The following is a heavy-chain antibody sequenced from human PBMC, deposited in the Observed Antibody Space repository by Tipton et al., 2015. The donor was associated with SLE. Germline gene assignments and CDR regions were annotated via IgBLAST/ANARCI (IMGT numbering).Heavy chain of an antibody. CDR3: ARSLRIIAAVGGSFDI. J-gene: IGHJ3*02. Sequence: SLRLSCAASGFTLSSYEMNWVRQAPGKGLEWVSSVSTTGSTRYYADSVRGRFTISRDNAKKSLYLQMNSLRAEDTAVYYCARSLRIIAAVGGSFDIWGQGTMVTVSS. D-gene: IGHD6-13*01. CDR2: VSTTGSTR. CDR1: GFTLSSYE. V-gene: IGHV3-48*03.